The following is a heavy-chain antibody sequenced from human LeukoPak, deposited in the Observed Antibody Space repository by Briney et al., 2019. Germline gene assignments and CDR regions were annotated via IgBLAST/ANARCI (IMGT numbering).Heavy chain of an antibody. J-gene: IGHJ4*02. Sequence: ASVKVSCKASGYTFTSYAMHWVRQAPGQRLEWMGWINAGNGNTNYAQKLQGRVTITRDTSANTAYMELSSLRFEDTAVYYCARGGSRMTTFYIIDYWGQGTLVTVSS. CDR2: INAGNGNT. CDR1: GYTFTSYA. CDR3: ARGGSRMTTFYIIDY. D-gene: IGHD4-11*01. V-gene: IGHV1-3*01.